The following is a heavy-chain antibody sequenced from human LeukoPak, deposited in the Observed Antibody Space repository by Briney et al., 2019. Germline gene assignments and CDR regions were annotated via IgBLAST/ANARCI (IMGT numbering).Heavy chain of an antibody. CDR3: ARDWFGSGESWNDSYNWFDP. D-gene: IGHD3-10*01. J-gene: IGHJ5*02. CDR2: IYHSGST. Sequence: SENLSLTCTVSGYSISSDYYWGWIRQPPGKGLEWIGSIYHSGSTYYNPSLKSRVTISVDTSKNQFSLKLSSVIAADTAVYYCARDWFGSGESWNDSYNWFDPWGQGTLVTVSS. V-gene: IGHV4-38-2*02. CDR1: GYSISSDYY.